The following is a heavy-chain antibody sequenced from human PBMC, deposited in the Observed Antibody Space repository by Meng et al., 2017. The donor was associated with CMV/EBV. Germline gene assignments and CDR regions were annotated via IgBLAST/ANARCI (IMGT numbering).Heavy chain of an antibody. CDR3: AKPPMASGDYFDY. Sequence: VQLGGCGGGVGQPGGPLRLSWAASGFTFRSYGMHWGRQTPGKGLEWVAFIRYDGSNKYYADSVKGRFTISRDNSKNTLYLQMNSLRAEDTAVYYCAKPPMASGDYFDYWGQGTLVTVSS. CDR2: IRYDGSNK. CDR1: GFTFRSYG. J-gene: IGHJ4*02. V-gene: IGHV3-30*02. D-gene: IGHD3-10*01.